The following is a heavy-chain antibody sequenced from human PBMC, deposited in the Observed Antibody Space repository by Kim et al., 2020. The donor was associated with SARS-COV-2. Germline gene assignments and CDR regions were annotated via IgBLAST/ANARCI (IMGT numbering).Heavy chain of an antibody. CDR1: GFTFSGSA. J-gene: IGHJ4*02. CDR3: IRGFGEFSGYFDD. CDR2: IRDKANNYAT. Sequence: GGSLRLSCAASGFTFSGSAIHWVRQASGKGLEWVGRIRDKANNYATAYAASVRGSFTISRDDSKSTAYLQMNSLKTEDTAVYYCIRGFGEFSGYFDDWGQGTLVTVSS. V-gene: IGHV3-73*01. D-gene: IGHD3-10*01.